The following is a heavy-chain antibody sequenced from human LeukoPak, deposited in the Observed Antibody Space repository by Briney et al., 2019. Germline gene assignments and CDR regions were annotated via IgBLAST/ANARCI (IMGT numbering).Heavy chain of an antibody. V-gene: IGHV1-8*01. J-gene: IGHJ6*03. CDR3: ASRAPYDSSGYYYYYYMDV. CDR1: GYTFTSYD. D-gene: IGHD3-22*01. Sequence: ASVKVPCKASGYTFTSYDINWVRQATGQGLEWMGWMNPNSGNTGYAQKFQGRVTMTRNTSISTAYMELSSLRSEDTAVYYCASRAPYDSSGYYYYYYMDVWGKGTTVTVSS. CDR2: MNPNSGNT.